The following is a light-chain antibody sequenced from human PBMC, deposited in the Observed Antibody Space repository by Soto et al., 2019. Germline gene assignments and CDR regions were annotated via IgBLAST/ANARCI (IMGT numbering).Light chain of an antibody. CDR3: HQYNTYPYT. CDR2: MAS. CDR1: QSISSW. V-gene: IGKV1-5*03. Sequence: DIQMTQSPSTLSASVGDRVTITCRASQSISSWLAWYQQKPGKAPKLLIYMASSLESGVPSRFSGGGSGTEFSLTISSLQPDDFATYYCHQYNTYPYTFGQGTKLEIK. J-gene: IGKJ2*01.